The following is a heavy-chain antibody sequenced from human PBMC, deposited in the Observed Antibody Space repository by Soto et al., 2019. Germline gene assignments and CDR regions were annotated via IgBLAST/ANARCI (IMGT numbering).Heavy chain of an antibody. Sequence: EVQLLESGGGLVQPGGSLRLSCAASGFTFSSYAMSWVRQAPGKGLEWVSAISGSGGSTYYADSVKGRFTISRDNSKNTVYLQMNSLRDEDTAVYYCEKDPSYDSSGLFGYWGQGTLVTVSS. CDR1: GFTFSSYA. CDR3: EKDPSYDSSGLFGY. D-gene: IGHD3-22*01. V-gene: IGHV3-23*01. J-gene: IGHJ4*02. CDR2: ISGSGGST.